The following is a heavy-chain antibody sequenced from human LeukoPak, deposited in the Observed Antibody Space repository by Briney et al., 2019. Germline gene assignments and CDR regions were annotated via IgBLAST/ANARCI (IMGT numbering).Heavy chain of an antibody. Sequence: PGGSLRLSCAASGFTFSSYGMHWVRQAPGKGLEWVAVISYDGSNKYYADSVKGRFTISRDNSKNTLYLQMNSLRAEDTAVYYCAKGGSYYDFWSGYENWFDPWGQGTLVTVSS. V-gene: IGHV3-30*18. D-gene: IGHD3-3*01. CDR1: GFTFSSYG. J-gene: IGHJ5*02. CDR3: AKGGSYYDFWSGYENWFDP. CDR2: ISYDGSNK.